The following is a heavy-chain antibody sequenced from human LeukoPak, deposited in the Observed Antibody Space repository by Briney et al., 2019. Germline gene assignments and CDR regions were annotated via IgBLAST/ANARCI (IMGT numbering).Heavy chain of an antibody. J-gene: IGHJ3*02. CDR3: VTLTSAVGEHAFDI. CDR1: GYILRSYW. CDR2: MNGDGSST. V-gene: IGHV3-74*01. D-gene: IGHD4-23*01. Sequence: PGGSLRLSCAASGYILRSYWMHSVRHAPGNGLERVSPMNGDGSSTSRADSVKGRVSISRDIAKTTLYLQMNSLRVEDTAVYYCVTLTSAVGEHAFDIWGQGTLVTVSS.